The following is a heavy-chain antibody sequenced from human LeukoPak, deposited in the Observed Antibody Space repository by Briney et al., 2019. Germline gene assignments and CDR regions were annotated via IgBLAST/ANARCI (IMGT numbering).Heavy chain of an antibody. D-gene: IGHD2-15*01. CDR2: ISTYNGNI. V-gene: IGHV1-18*01. CDR1: GYTFTSYG. J-gene: IGHJ4*02. CDR3: AIIGHCSGGSSSTGYNFDY. Sequence: GASVKVSCKTSGYTFTSYGITWVRQAPGQGLEWMGWISTYNGNINCVQKFQGRVTMTTDTSTSTGYMELRSLRPDDTAVYYCAIIGHCSGGSSSTGYNFDYWGQGTLVTVSA.